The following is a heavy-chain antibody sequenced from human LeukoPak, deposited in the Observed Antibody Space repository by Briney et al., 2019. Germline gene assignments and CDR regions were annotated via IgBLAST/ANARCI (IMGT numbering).Heavy chain of an antibody. CDR2: IYYNGST. CDR1: GGSISSSIYY. Sequence: PSETLSLTCTVSGGSISSSIYYWGWIRQPPGKGLEWIGSIYYNGSTYYNPSLKSRVTISVDTSKKRFSLRLSSVTAADSALYYCAREGSGSLFYYGMDVWGQGTTVTVSS. V-gene: IGHV4-39*02. D-gene: IGHD3-10*01. J-gene: IGHJ6*02. CDR3: AREGSGSLFYYGMDV.